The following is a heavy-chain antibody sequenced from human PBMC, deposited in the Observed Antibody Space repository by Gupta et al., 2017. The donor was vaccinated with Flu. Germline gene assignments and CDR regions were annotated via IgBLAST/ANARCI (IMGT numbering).Heavy chain of an antibody. D-gene: IGHD2-21*02. CDR3: ATVFEY. Sequence: VGGVRGKELECVRRVDDEGGDRRYANSRKGRLTISQDNAKSTLYLQMNSQKSKNTAVYDSATVFEYWGQGTLVTVSS. CDR2: VDDEGGDR. J-gene: IGHJ4*02. V-gene: IGHV3-74*01.